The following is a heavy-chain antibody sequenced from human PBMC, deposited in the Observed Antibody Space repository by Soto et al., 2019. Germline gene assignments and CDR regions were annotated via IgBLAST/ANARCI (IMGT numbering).Heavy chain of an antibody. CDR3: ARHGVGDILTGQPDY. Sequence: GESLKISCKGSGYRFTSYWIGWVRQMPGKGLEWMGIIYAGDSDIKYSPSFQGQVTISADKSISTAYLQWSSLKASDTAMYYCARHGVGDILTGQPDYWGQGTLVTVSS. V-gene: IGHV5-51*01. CDR1: GYRFTSYW. D-gene: IGHD3-9*01. J-gene: IGHJ4*02. CDR2: IYAGDSDI.